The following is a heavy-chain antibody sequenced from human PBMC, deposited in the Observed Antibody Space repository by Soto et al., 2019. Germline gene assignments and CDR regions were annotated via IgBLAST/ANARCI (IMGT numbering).Heavy chain of an antibody. V-gene: IGHV5-51*01. Sequence: GESLKISCEGSGYSFTTYWVAWVRQMPGKGLEWMGIIFPGDSDTRYSPSSQGQVAISADKSISTTYLQWSSLKASDTAIYYCARGGRYSDSSTPPYNYGMDVWGQGTTVTVSS. CDR2: IFPGDSDT. CDR3: ARGGRYSDSSTPPYNYGMDV. CDR1: GYSFTTYW. D-gene: IGHD3-9*01. J-gene: IGHJ6*02.